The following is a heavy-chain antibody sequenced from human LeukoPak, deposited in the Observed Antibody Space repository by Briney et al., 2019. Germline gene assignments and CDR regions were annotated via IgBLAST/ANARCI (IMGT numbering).Heavy chain of an antibody. CDR3: ARAPPRYGSGSFHFDF. V-gene: IGHV3-21*01. CDR2: VSPSSSYI. Sequence: PGGSLRLSCAASGFTFSSYGMHWVRQAPGKGLEWVASVSPSSSYIYYADSVKGRFTISRDDAKNSLYLQMHSLRDEDTAVYYCARAPPRYGSGSFHFDFWGQGTLVTVSS. D-gene: IGHD3-10*01. CDR1: GFTFSSYG. J-gene: IGHJ4*02.